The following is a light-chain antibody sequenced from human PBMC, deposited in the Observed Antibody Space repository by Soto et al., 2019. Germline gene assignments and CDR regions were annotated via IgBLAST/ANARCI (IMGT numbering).Light chain of an antibody. CDR2: DAS. CDR3: QQYNNWPPYT. CDR1: QSVSSN. Sequence: EIEMTQSPATLSVSPGERVTLSCRASQSVSSNLAWYQQKLGQAPRLLIYDASTRATGIPARFSGSGSGTEFTLTISILQSQDFAVYFCQQYNNWPPYTLGQGTKVDIK. V-gene: IGKV3-15*01. J-gene: IGKJ2*01.